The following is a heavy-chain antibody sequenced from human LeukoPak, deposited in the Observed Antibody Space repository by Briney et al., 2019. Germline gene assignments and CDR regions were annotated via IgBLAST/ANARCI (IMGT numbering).Heavy chain of an antibody. CDR2: IWYDGSNK. J-gene: IGHJ5*02. CDR1: GFTFSSYG. CDR3: ARDFHYYDSSGYPDTT. V-gene: IGHV3-33*01. D-gene: IGHD3-22*01. Sequence: GRSLRLSCAASGFTFSSYGMHWVRQAPGKGLEWVAVIWYDGSNKYYADSVKGRFTISRDNSKNTLYLQMNSLRAEDTAVYYCARDFHYYDSSGYPDTTWGQGTLVTVSS.